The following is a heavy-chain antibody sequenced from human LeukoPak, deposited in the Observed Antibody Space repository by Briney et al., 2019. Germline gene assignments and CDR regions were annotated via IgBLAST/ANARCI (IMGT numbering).Heavy chain of an antibody. J-gene: IGHJ4*02. CDR1: GFTFSSNN. Sequence: GGSLRLSCAASGFTFSSNNMNWVRQGPGKGLEWVSSISSSSSYIYYADSVKGRFTISRDNAKNSLYLQMNSLRAEDTAVYYCARDHDFWSVTDYWGQGTLVTGSS. CDR2: ISSSSSYI. D-gene: IGHD3-3*01. CDR3: ARDHDFWSVTDY. V-gene: IGHV3-21*01.